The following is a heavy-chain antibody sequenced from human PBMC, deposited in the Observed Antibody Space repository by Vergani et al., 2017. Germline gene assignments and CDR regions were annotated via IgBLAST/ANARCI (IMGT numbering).Heavy chain of an antibody. CDR1: GFTFSSYE. CDR2: ISSSGSTI. Sequence: EVQLVESGGGLVQPGGSLRLSCAASGFTFSSYEMNWVRQDPGKGLEWVSYISSSGSTIYYADSVKGRFTISRDNAKNSLYLQMNSLRAEDTAVYYCARGGRSSSWNWFDPWGQGTLVTVSS. D-gene: IGHD6-13*01. V-gene: IGHV3-48*03. CDR3: ARGGRSSSWNWFDP. J-gene: IGHJ5*02.